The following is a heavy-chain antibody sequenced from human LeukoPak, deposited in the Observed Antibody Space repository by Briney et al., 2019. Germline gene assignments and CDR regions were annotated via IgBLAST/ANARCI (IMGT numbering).Heavy chain of an antibody. J-gene: IGHJ6*03. Sequence: SETLSLTCTVSGGSISSSSYYWGWIRQPPGKGLEWIGSIYYSGSTYYNPSLKSRVTISVDTSKNQFSLKLSSVTAADTAVYYCASQSNTGFYGYYYYYMDVWGKGTTVTVSS. CDR3: ASQSNTGFYGYYYYYMDV. D-gene: IGHD2/OR15-2a*01. CDR1: GGSISSSSYY. CDR2: IYYSGST. V-gene: IGHV4-39*01.